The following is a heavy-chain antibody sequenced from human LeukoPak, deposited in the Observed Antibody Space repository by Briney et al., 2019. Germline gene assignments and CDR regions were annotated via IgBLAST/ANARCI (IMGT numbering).Heavy chain of an antibody. CDR2: IYYTGTT. CDR1: GGSLSTYY. D-gene: IGHD3-22*01. V-gene: IGHV4-59*01. J-gene: IGHJ5*02. CDR3: ARASGGYFNNWFDP. Sequence: SETLPLTCTVSGGSLSTYYWSWIRQPPGKGLEWMGYIYYTGTTSYNPSLKSRVTISVDTSKNQFSLRLSSVTAADTAMYYCARASGGYFNNWFDPWGQGTLVTVSS.